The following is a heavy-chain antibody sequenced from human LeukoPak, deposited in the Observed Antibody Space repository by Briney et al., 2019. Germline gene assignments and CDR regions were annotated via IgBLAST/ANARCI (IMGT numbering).Heavy chain of an antibody. CDR2: IRYDGSHK. J-gene: IGHJ4*02. V-gene: IGHV3-30*02. Sequence: PGGSLRLSCAASGFTFSGYGMHWVRQAPGKGLEWVTFIRYDGSHKYYADSVKGRFSVSRDNSNNTLYLQMNSLRVEDSAVYYCAKLGSEKMAFDLWGQGTLVTVSS. D-gene: IGHD3-10*01. CDR3: AKLGSEKMAFDL. CDR1: GFTFSGYG.